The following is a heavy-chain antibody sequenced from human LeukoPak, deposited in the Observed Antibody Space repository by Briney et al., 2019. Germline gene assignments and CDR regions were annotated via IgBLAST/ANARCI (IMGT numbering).Heavy chain of an antibody. J-gene: IGHJ3*02. CDR3: AREDKMEAFDI. V-gene: IGHV3-13*01. Sequence: GGSLRLSCAASGFTFSSYDMHWVRQATEKGLEWVSAIGTAGDTYYPGSVKGRFTISRENAKNSLYLQMNSLRAGDTAVYYCAREDKMEAFDIWGQGTMVTVSS. CDR1: GFTFSSYD. D-gene: IGHD2-8*01. CDR2: IGTAGDT.